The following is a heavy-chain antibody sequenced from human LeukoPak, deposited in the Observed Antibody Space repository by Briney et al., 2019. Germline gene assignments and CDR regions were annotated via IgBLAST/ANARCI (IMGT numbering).Heavy chain of an antibody. V-gene: IGHV4-4*07. D-gene: IGHD5-18*01. Sequence: SETLSLTCTVSGGSISSYYWSWIRQPAGKGLEWIGRIYTSGSTNYNPSLKSRVTISVDTSKNQFSLTLSSVTAADTAVYYCARGQKYRNGYTVTELGSGYFDYWGQGTLVTVSS. J-gene: IGHJ4*02. CDR2: IYTSGST. CDR1: GGSISSYY. CDR3: ARGQKYRNGYTVTELGSGYFDY.